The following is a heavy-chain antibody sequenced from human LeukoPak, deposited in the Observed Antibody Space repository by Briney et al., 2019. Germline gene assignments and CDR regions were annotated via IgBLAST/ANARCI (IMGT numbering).Heavy chain of an antibody. D-gene: IGHD3-10*01. V-gene: IGHV3-23*01. CDR2: ISYSGGST. CDR1: GFTFSSYS. CDR3: AKRNTMVRGGPCFDY. J-gene: IGHJ4*02. Sequence: PGGSLRLSCAASGFTFSSYSMNWVRQAPGKGLEWVSGISYSGGSTYSADSVKGRFTISRDNSKNTLFLQMNRLRAEDTAIYYCAKRNTMVRGGPCFDYWGRGILVTVSS.